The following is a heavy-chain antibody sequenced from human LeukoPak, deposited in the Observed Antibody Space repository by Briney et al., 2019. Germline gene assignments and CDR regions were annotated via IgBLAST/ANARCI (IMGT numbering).Heavy chain of an antibody. CDR2: IYYSGST. CDR1: GGSISSYY. J-gene: IGHJ6*02. Sequence: SETLSLTCTVSGGSISSYYLSWIRQPPGKGLEWIGYIYYSGSTNYNPSLKSRVTISVDTSKNQFSLKLSSVTAADTAVYYCARLGPNYDFWSGYPRYYYYGMDVWDQGTTVTVSS. CDR3: ARLGPNYDFWSGYPRYYYYGMDV. D-gene: IGHD3-3*01. V-gene: IGHV4-59*01.